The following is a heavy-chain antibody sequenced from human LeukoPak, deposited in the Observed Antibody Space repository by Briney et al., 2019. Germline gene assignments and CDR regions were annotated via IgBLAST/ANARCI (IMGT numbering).Heavy chain of an antibody. CDR2: ISSSGGST. J-gene: IGHJ3*02. CDR3: AREDTGVAFDI. D-gene: IGHD2-8*01. Sequence: PGGSLRLSCVASGFTFSDYYMSWIRQAPGKGLEWISYISSSGGSTNYADSVKGRFTISRDNPKNSLYLLMNTLRAEDTAVYYCAREDTGVAFDIWGQGTTVTV. V-gene: IGHV3-11*06. CDR1: GFTFSDYY.